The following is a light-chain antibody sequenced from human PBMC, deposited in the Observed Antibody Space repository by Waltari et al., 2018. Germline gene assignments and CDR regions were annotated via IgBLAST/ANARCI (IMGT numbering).Light chain of an antibody. CDR2: DDS. CDR3: HLWDSSSDHVI. Sequence: SYVLTQPPSVSLAPGPTATITCGGDNVGRKSVHWYQQKPGQAPVLVVFDDSDRPSGIPERFSGSNSGNTATLTISRVEAGDEADYYCHLWDSSSDHVIFGGGTKLTVL. V-gene: IGLV3-21*02. J-gene: IGLJ2*01. CDR1: NVGRKS.